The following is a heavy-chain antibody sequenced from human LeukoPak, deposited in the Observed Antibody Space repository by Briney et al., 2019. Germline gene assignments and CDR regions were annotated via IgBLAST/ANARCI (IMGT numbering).Heavy chain of an antibody. CDR2: IIPIFGTA. Sequence: SVKVSCKASGGTFSSYAISWVRQAPGQGLEWMGGIIPIFGTANYAQKFQGRVTITTDESTSTAYMELSSLRSEDTAVYYCVMTTVTTFGQRDFDYWGQGTLVTVSS. J-gene: IGHJ4*02. D-gene: IGHD4-17*01. CDR1: GGTFSSYA. V-gene: IGHV1-69*05. CDR3: VMTTVTTFGQRDFDY.